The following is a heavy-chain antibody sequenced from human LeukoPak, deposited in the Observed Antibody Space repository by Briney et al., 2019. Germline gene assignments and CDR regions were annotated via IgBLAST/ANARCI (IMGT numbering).Heavy chain of an antibody. CDR1: GYTFTGYY. J-gene: IGHJ6*02. CDR2: INPNSGGT. CDR3: ARDLTIFGVVNYYYGMDV. D-gene: IGHD3-3*01. V-gene: IGHV1-2*02. Sequence: ASVKVSCKASGYTFTGYYMHWVQQAPGQGLEWMGWINPNSGGTNYAQKFQGRVTMTRDTSISTAYMELSRLRSDDTAVCYCARDLTIFGVVNYYYGMDVWGQGTTVTVSS.